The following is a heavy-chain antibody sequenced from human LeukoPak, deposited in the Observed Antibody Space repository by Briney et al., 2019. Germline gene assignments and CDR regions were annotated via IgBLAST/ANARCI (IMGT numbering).Heavy chain of an antibody. CDR2: INHSGST. D-gene: IGHD2-2*01. Sequence: SETLSLTCAVYGGSFSGYYWSWIRQPPGKGLEWIGEINHSGSTNYNPSLKSRVTISVDTSKNQFSLKLSSVTAADTAVYYCARGSSIVVVPAATDRRSDYFDYWGQGTLVTVTS. J-gene: IGHJ4*02. CDR1: GGSFSGYY. V-gene: IGHV4-34*01. CDR3: ARGSSIVVVPAATDRRSDYFDY.